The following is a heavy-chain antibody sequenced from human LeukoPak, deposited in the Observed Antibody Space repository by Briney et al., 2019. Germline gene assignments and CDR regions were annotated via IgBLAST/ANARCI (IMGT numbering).Heavy chain of an antibody. D-gene: IGHD3-10*01. CDR1: GFTFSSYG. Sequence: GGSLRLSCAASGFTFSSYGMSWVRQAPGKGLEWVAAISCGGGSTYYADSVKGRFTISRDNSKNTLYLQMNSLRAEDTAVYYCAKDSLRMTIGRGVIGNCYFDFWGRGTLVTVSS. J-gene: IGHJ2*01. V-gene: IGHV3-23*01. CDR2: ISCGGGST. CDR3: AKDSLRMTIGRGVIGNCYFDF.